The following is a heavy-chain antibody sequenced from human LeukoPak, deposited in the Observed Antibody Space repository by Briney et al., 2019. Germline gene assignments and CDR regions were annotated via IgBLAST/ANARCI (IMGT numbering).Heavy chain of an antibody. CDR3: ARGRGSIAVAGTCAALGDY. CDR2: INPNSGGT. D-gene: IGHD6-19*01. V-gene: IGHV1-2*06. CDR1: GYTFTGYY. J-gene: IGHJ4*02. Sequence: ASVKVSCKASGYTFTGYYMHWVRQAPGQGLEWMGRINPNSGGTNYAQKFQGRVTMTRDTSISTAYMELSRLRSDDTAVYYCARGRGSIAVAGTCAALGDYWGQGTLVTVSS.